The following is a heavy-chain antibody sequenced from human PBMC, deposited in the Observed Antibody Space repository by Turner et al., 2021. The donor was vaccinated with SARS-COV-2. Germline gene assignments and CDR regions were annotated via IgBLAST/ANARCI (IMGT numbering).Heavy chain of an antibody. J-gene: IGHJ6*02. V-gene: IGHV1-2*02. Sequence: QVQLVQSGAEVKKPGASVKVSCKASGYIFTGYYIHWLRQAPGQGLEWMGWIIPSSGDTYYTDQFQGRVIMTRDTSITTAYMDLSSLTPDDTAVYYCARLHGHCTSTSCYWDYYFGMDVWGQGTTVTVSS. CDR2: IIPSSGDT. CDR3: ARLHGHCTSTSCYWDYYFGMDV. CDR1: GYIFTGYY. D-gene: IGHD2-2*01.